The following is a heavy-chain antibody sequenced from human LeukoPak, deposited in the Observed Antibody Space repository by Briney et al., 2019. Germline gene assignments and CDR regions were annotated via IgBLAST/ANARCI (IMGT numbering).Heavy chain of an antibody. J-gene: IGHJ4*02. CDR1: GYTFTSYY. Sequence: ASVKVSCKASGYTFTSYYMHWVRQAPGQGLEWMGIINPSGGSTNYAQKFQGRVTITADKSTSTAYMELSSLRSEDTAVYYCASNSFGLAAAGDYWGQGTLVTVSS. D-gene: IGHD6-13*01. CDR2: INPSGGST. CDR3: ASNSFGLAAAGDY. V-gene: IGHV1-46*01.